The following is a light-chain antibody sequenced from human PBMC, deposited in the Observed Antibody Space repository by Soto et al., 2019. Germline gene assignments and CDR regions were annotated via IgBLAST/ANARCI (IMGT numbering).Light chain of an antibody. J-gene: IGKJ4*01. Sequence: IVRTHSPATLSVSPGERAALSCRASQSVSSNLAWFQQKPGQAPRLLIYGASTRATGIPVRFSGSGYGTEFTLSISSLQSEDFAVYYCQQYNSWPLTFGGGTKVDI. CDR3: QQYNSWPLT. CDR1: QSVSSN. CDR2: GAS. V-gene: IGKV3-15*01.